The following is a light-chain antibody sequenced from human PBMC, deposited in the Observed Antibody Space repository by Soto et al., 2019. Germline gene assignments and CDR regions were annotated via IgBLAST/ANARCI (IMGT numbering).Light chain of an antibody. Sequence: EIVLTQSPGTLSLSPGERATLSCRASQSVSSSYLAWYQQKPGQAPRLLIYGASSRATGIPDRFSGGGSGTDFTLTISRLEPEDFAVYYCQQYGSPWTFGQGTKVDIK. CDR1: QSVSSSY. J-gene: IGKJ1*01. CDR2: GAS. V-gene: IGKV3-20*01. CDR3: QQYGSPWT.